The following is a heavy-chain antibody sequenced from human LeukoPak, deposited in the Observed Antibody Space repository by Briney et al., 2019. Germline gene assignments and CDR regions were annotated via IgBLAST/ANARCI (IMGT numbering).Heavy chain of an antibody. CDR3: ARGQQLVPFYFDY. D-gene: IGHD6-13*01. J-gene: IGHJ4*02. CDR1: GGSISSYY. Sequence: SETLSLTCTVSGGSISSYYWSWIRQPPGKGLEWIGYIYYSGSTNYNPSLKSRVTISVDTSKNQFSLKLSSVTAADTAVYYCARGQQLVPFYFDYWGQGTLVTVSS. V-gene: IGHV4-59*01. CDR2: IYYSGST.